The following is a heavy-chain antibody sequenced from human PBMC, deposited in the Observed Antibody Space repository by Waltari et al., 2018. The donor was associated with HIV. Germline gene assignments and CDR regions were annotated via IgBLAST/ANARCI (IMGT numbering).Heavy chain of an antibody. CDR3: ARRVWGSYRYNYLGWFDP. CDR2: INHSVST. CDR1: GGSFSGYY. D-gene: IGHD3-16*02. Sequence: QVQLQQWGAGLLKPSETLSLTCAVYGGSFSGYYWSWIRQPPGKGLEWIGEINHSVSTNYNPSLKSRVTISVDTSKNQFSLKLSSVTAADTAVYYCARRVWGSYRYNYLGWFDPWGQGTLVTVSS. J-gene: IGHJ5*02. V-gene: IGHV4-34*01.